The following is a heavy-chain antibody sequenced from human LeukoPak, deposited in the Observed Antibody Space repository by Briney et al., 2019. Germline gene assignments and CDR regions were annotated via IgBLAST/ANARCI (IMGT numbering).Heavy chain of an antibody. CDR3: ARRLTQYDCFDP. Sequence: SQTLSLTCAISGDSFSSNSVTWNWIRQSPSRGLEWLGRTYYRSTWYDDYAVSVRGRITVNPDTSKNQFSLHLNSVTPEDTAVYYCARRLTQYDCFDPWGQGILVTVSS. CDR2: TYYRSTWYD. CDR1: GDSFSSNSVT. J-gene: IGHJ5*02. V-gene: IGHV6-1*01. D-gene: IGHD2-2*01.